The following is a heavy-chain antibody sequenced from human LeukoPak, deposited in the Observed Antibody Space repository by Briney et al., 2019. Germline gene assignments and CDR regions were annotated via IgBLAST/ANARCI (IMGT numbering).Heavy chain of an antibody. J-gene: IGHJ4*02. CDR2: ISSSSSSYI. CDR3: ARDGIVTRNFDY. Sequence: GGSLRLSCAASGFTFSSYSMNWVRQAPGKGLEWVSSISSSSSSYIYYADSVKGRFTISRDNAKNSLYLQMNSLRAEDTAVYYCARDGIVTRNFDYWGQGTLVTVSS. CDR1: GFTFSSYS. D-gene: IGHD1-26*01. V-gene: IGHV3-21*01.